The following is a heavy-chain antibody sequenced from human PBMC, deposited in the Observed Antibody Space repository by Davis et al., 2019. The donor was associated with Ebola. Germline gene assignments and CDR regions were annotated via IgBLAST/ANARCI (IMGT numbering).Heavy chain of an antibody. CDR1: GYTFTNYA. V-gene: IGHV7-4-1*02. J-gene: IGHJ5*02. CDR2: INTNTGNP. Sequence: ASVKVSCKASGYTFTNYAMSWVRQAPGQVPEWMGWINTNTGNPTYAQGFIGRFVFSMDTSVSTAYLQISSLKAEDTAVYYCATSGRYYYSTTFDPWGQGTLVTVSS. CDR3: ATSGRYYYSTTFDP. D-gene: IGHD3-22*01.